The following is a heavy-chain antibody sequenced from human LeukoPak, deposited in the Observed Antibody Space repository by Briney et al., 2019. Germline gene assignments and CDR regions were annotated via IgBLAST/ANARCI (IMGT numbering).Heavy chain of an antibody. CDR1: GRSLSSSSYY. Sequence: SQTLSLTCTVSGRSLSSSSYYCGWIRQTPGRGLEWIGRIYYSESTYYNPSLKSRVTISVDTSKNQFSLKLSSVTAADTAVYYCARVQRAYYYGSGSYSYYYYGMDVWGQGTTVTVSS. J-gene: IGHJ6*02. CDR2: IYYSEST. D-gene: IGHD3-10*01. CDR3: ARVQRAYYYGSGSYSYYYYGMDV. V-gene: IGHV4-39*07.